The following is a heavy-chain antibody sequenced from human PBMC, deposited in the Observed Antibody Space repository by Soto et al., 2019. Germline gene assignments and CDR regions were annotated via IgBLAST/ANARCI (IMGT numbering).Heavy chain of an antibody. D-gene: IGHD3-22*01. CDR1: GFTFSSYG. V-gene: IGHV3-33*01. CDR2: IWYDANNK. Sequence: QVQLVESGGGVVQPGTSLRLSCAASGFTFSSYGTHWVRQAPGKGLEWVTFIWYDANNKYYADSVKGRFTISRDNSKNTLYRQRNSLRAEDTAVYYCARKEGSETSGYPSTNFDGMDVWGQGTTVTVSS. CDR3: ARKEGSETSGYPSTNFDGMDV. J-gene: IGHJ6*02.